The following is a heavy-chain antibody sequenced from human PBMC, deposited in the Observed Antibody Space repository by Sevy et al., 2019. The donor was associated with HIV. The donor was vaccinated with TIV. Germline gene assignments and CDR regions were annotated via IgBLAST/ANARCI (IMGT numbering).Heavy chain of an antibody. D-gene: IGHD3-3*01. CDR1: GFTFSNAW. Sequence: GGSLRLSCAASGFTFSNAWMSWVRQAPGKGLEWVGRIKSKTDGGTRDYAAPVKGRFTISRDDSKNTLYLQMNSLKTEDTAVYYCTRSGSRRSFPPDYWGQGTLVTVS. J-gene: IGHJ4*02. V-gene: IGHV3-15*01. CDR3: TRSGSRRSFPPDY. CDR2: IKSKTDGGTR.